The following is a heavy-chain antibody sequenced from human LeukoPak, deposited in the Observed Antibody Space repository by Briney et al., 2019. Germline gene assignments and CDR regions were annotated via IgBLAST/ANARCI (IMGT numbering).Heavy chain of an antibody. D-gene: IGHD2-2*01. CDR2: ISWNSGSI. J-gene: IGHJ6*02. CDR3: AKDRGSTSYYSGVDV. CDR1: GFIFDDYV. V-gene: IGHV3-9*01. Sequence: GGSLRLSCAASGFIFDDYVMHWVRQAPGKGLEWVSGISWNSGSIGYADSMKGRFTISRDNAKNSLSLQMNSLRPEDTALYYCAKDRGSTSYYSGVDVWGQGTTVTVSS.